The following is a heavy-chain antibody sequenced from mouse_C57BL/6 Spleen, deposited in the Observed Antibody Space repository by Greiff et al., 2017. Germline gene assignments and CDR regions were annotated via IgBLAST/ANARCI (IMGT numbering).Heavy chain of an antibody. CDR1: GYSFTGYF. D-gene: IGHD1-1*01. J-gene: IGHJ2*01. CDR3: ARITTVVAPFDY. CDR2: INPYNGDT. Sequence: DVKLVESGPELVKPGDSVKISCKASGYSFTGYFMNWVMQSNGKSLEWIGRINPYNGDTFYNQKFKGKATLTVDKSSSTAHMELRSLTSEDSAVYYCARITTVVAPFDYWGQGTTLTVSS. V-gene: IGHV1-20*01.